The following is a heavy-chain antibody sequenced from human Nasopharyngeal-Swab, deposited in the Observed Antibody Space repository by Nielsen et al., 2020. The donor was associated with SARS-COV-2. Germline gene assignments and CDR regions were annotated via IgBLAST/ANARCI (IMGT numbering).Heavy chain of an antibody. Sequence: GESLKISCAASGFSFSSYDMHWVRRSASKGLEWVSGISTTGVAYYLDSVKGRFTTSRENAQSSMYLQISGLRAEDTAVYYCARDPHGLDVWGQGTTVTVSS. CDR1: GFSFSSYD. CDR3: ARDPHGLDV. V-gene: IGHV3-13*01. J-gene: IGHJ6*02. CDR2: ISTTGVA.